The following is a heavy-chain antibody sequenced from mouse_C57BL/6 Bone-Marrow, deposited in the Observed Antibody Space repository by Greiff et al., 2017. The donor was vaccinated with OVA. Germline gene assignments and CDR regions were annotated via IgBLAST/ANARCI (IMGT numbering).Heavy chain of an antibody. D-gene: IGHD1-1*01. V-gene: IGHV1-20*01. CDR2: INPYNGDT. CDR3: ARASTVVAPYYAMDY. Sequence: EVKLMESGPELVKPGDSVKIACKASGYSFTGYFMNWVMQSHGKSLEWIGRINPYNGDTFYNQKFKGKATLTVDKSSSTAHMELRSLTSEDSAVYYCARASTVVAPYYAMDYWGQGTSVTVSS. J-gene: IGHJ4*01. CDR1: GYSFTGYF.